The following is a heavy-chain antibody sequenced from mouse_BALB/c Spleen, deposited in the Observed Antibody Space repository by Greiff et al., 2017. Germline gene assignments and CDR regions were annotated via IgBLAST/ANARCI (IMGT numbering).Heavy chain of an antibody. CDR3: ARGDYRYDLAY. CDR1: GYTFSSYW. V-gene: IGHV1-9*01. D-gene: IGHD2-14*01. Sequence: QVQLQQSGAELMKPGASVKISCKATGYTFSSYWIEWVKQRPGHGLEWIGEILPGSGSTNYNEKFKGKATFTADTSSNTAYMQLSSLTSEDSAVYYCARGDYRYDLAYWGQGTLVTVSA. CDR2: ILPGSGST. J-gene: IGHJ3*01.